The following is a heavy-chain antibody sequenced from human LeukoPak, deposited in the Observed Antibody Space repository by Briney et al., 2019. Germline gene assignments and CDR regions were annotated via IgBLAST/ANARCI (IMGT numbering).Heavy chain of an antibody. CDR1: GFTFSSYA. Sequence: PGGSLRLSCAASGFTFSSYAMGWVRQAPGKGLEWVSAISGSGGSTYYADSVKGRFTISRDNSKNTLYLQMNSLRAEDTAVYYCAKDSSYSSGWQNGRDWFDPWGQGTLVTVSS. D-gene: IGHD6-19*01. V-gene: IGHV3-23*01. CDR2: ISGSGGST. CDR3: AKDSSYSSGWQNGRDWFDP. J-gene: IGHJ5*02.